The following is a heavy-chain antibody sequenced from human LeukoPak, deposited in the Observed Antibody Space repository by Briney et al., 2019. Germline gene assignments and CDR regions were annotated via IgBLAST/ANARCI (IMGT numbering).Heavy chain of an antibody. J-gene: IGHJ4*02. CDR3: ATYYYGSGSCFDY. CDR2: IIPIFGTA. V-gene: IGHV1-69*13. CDR1: GGTFSSYA. Sequence: SVKVSCKASGGTFSSYAISWVRQAPGQGLEWMGGIIPIFGTANYAQKFQGRVTITADESTSTAYMELSSLRSEDTAVYYCATYYYGSGSCFDYWGQGTLVTVSS. D-gene: IGHD3-10*01.